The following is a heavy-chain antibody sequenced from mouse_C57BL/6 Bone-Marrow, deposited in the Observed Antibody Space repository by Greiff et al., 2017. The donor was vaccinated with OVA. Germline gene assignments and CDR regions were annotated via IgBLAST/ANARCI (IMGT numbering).Heavy chain of an antibody. Sequence: VQLQQSGPELVKPGASVKLSCKASGYTFTSYDINWVKQRPGQGLEWIGWIYPRDGSTKYNEKFKGKATLTVDTSSSTAYMELHSLTSEDSAVYFCARANWDGGFAYWGQGTLVTVSA. J-gene: IGHJ3*01. CDR2: IYPRDGST. CDR1: GYTFTSYD. CDR3: ARANWDGGFAY. D-gene: IGHD4-1*01. V-gene: IGHV1-85*01.